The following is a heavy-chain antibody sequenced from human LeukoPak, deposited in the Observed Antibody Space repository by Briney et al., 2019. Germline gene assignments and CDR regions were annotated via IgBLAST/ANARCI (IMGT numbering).Heavy chain of an antibody. CDR3: ATSYSSGPMNFDY. Sequence: SETLYLTCAVSGYSISGGYYWGWIRQPPGKGLEWIGSIYHSGSTYYNPSLKGRVTISVDTSKNQFSLKLSSVTAADTAVYYCATSYSSGPMNFDYWGQGTLVTVSS. V-gene: IGHV4-38-2*01. CDR1: GYSISGGYY. J-gene: IGHJ4*02. D-gene: IGHD6-19*01. CDR2: IYHSGST.